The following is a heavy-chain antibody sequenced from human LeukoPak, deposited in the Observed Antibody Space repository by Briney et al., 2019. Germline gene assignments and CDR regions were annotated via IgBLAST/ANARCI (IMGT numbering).Heavy chain of an antibody. CDR1: GGSISSGSYY. CDR3: AREQPDSSGSKVYYYYYMDV. CDR2: IYTSGST. D-gene: IGHD3-22*01. Sequence: SQTLSLTCTVSGGSISSGSYYWSWIRQPAGKGLEWIGRIYTSGSTNYNPSLKSQVTISVDTSKNQFSLKLSSVTAADTAVYYCAREQPDSSGSKVYYYYYMDVWGKGTTVTVSS. J-gene: IGHJ6*03. V-gene: IGHV4-61*02.